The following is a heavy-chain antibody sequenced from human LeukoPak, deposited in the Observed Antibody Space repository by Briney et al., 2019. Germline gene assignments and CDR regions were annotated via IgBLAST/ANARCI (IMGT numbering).Heavy chain of an antibody. CDR3: ARRAVRRPVYYYYMDV. CDR2: IYHSGST. Sequence: PSGTLSLTCAVSGGSISSSNWWSWVRQPPGKGLEWIGEIYHSGSTNYNPSLKSRVTISVDKSKNQFSLKLSSVTVADTAVYYCARRAVRRPVYYYYMDVWGKGTTVTISS. D-gene: IGHD6-19*01. CDR1: GGSISSSNW. J-gene: IGHJ6*03. V-gene: IGHV4-4*02.